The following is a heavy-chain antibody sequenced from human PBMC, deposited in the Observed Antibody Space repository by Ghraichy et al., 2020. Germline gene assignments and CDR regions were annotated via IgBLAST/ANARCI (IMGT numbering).Heavy chain of an antibody. J-gene: IGHJ6*03. Sequence: LRLSCAASGFTFSNYAMHWVRQAPGKGQEWVAVISYDGSNQYYPDSVKGRFTISRDSSKNTLCLQMNSLRAEDTAVYYCARGYVGLGYYMDVWGKGTTVTVSS. V-gene: IGHV3-30-3*01. CDR2: ISYDGSNQ. CDR1: GFTFSNYA. D-gene: IGHD3-16*01. CDR3: ARGYVGLGYYMDV.